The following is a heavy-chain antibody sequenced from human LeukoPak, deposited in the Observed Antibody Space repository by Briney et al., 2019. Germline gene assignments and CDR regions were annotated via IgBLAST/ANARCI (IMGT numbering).Heavy chain of an antibody. Sequence: GGSLRLSCAASGFTFSSYAMSWVRQAPGKGLEWVSAISGSGGSTYYADSVKGRFTISRDNSKNTLYLQMNSLRAEDTAVYYCAKADGSGSYYTWYFDYWGQGTLVTVSS. J-gene: IGHJ4*02. V-gene: IGHV3-23*01. D-gene: IGHD3-10*01. CDR1: GFTFSSYA. CDR3: AKADGSGSYYTWYFDY. CDR2: ISGSGGST.